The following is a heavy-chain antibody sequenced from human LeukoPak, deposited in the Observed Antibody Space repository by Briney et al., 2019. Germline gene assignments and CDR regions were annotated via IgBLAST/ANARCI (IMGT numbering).Heavy chain of an antibody. CDR3: ARDRIVGATLDYFDY. D-gene: IGHD1-26*01. V-gene: IGHV4-4*07. CDR1: GGSISSYY. J-gene: IGHJ4*02. CDR2: IYTSGST. Sequence: PSETLSLTFTVSGGSISSYYLSWIRQPAGKGLEWIGRIYTSGSTNYNPSLKSRVTMSVDTSKNQFSLKLSSVTAADTAVYYCARDRIVGATLDYFDYWGQGSLVTVSS.